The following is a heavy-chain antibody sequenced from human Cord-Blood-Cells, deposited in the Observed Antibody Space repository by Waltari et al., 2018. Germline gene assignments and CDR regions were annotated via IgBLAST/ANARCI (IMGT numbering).Heavy chain of an antibody. CDR1: GGSFSGYH. V-gene: IGHV4-34*01. CDR2: INHSGST. CDR3: ARGQLWAAPDY. D-gene: IGHD5-18*01. Sequence: QVQLQQLGPGLLKPSETLSLTSAVHGGSFSGYHWSWIRQPPGKGLEWIGEINHSGSTNYNPSLKSRVTISVDTSQNQFSLKLSSVTAAVTAVYYCARGQLWAAPDYWGKGTLVTVSS. J-gene: IGHJ4*02.